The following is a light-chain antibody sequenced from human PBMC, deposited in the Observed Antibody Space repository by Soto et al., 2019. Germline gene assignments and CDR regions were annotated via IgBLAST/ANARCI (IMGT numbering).Light chain of an antibody. CDR3: GTWDSSLSARRDV. V-gene: IGLV1-51*01. Sequence: QSVLTQPPSVSAAPGQTVTISCSGSSSNIGNNYVSWYQQLPGTAPKLLIYDNNKRPSGIPDRFSGSKSGTSATLGITGLQTGDEADYYCGTWDSSLSARRDVFGTGTKLTVL. J-gene: IGLJ1*01. CDR2: DNN. CDR1: SSNIGNNY.